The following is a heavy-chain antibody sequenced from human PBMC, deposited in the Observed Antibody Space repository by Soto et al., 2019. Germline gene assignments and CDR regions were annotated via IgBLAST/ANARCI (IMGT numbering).Heavy chain of an antibody. J-gene: IGHJ1*01. V-gene: IGHV3-30*03. CDR3: ARGVVVDATYFQQ. CDR2: ISYDGSNK. D-gene: IGHD2-15*01. CDR1: GFTFSSYG. Sequence: QVQLVESGGGVVQPGRSLRLSCAASGFTFSSYGMHWFRQAPGKGLEWVAVISYDGSNKYYADSVKGRFTISRDNSKNTLYLQMNSLRAEDTAVYYCARGVVVDATYFQQWGQGTLVTVSS.